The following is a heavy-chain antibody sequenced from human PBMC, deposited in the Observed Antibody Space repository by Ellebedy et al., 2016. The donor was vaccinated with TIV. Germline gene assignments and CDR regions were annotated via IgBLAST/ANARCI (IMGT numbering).Heavy chain of an antibody. V-gene: IGHV4-39*01. CDR3: ATPSGGGSHSPWIWYFDL. J-gene: IGHJ2*01. Sequence: MPSETLSLTCTVSGGSISSSSYYWGWIRQPPGKGLEWIGSIYYSGSTYYNPSLKSRVPISVDTSKNQFSLKLSSVTAADTAVYYCATPSGGGSHSPWIWYFDLWGRGTLVTVSS. CDR1: GGSISSSSYY. D-gene: IGHD1-26*01. CDR2: IYYSGST.